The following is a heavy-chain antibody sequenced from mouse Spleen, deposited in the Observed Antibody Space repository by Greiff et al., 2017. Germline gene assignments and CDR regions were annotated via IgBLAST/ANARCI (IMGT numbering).Heavy chain of an antibody. J-gene: IGHJ2*01. D-gene: IGHD2-5*01. CDR2: IHPNSGST. CDR3: AKNTAYYSNDYFDY. V-gene: IGHV1-64*01. Sequence: QVQLKQPGAELVKPGASVKLSRKASGYTFTSYWMHWVKQRPGQGREWIGMIHPNSGSTNYNEKFKSKATLTVDKSSSTAYMQLSSLTSEDSAVYYCAKNTAYYSNDYFDYWGQGTTLTVSS. CDR1: GYTFTSYW.